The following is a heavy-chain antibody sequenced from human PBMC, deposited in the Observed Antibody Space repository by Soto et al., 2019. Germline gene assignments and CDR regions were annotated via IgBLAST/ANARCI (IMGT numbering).Heavy chain of an antibody. J-gene: IGHJ4*02. D-gene: IGHD2-8*01. CDR3: ARDYSRYCTNGVCYQFDY. V-gene: IGHV1-18*01. Sequence: GASVKVSCKTSGYSFTTYGISWVRQVPGQGLEWMGWISAYNDNTHYAQKLQGRVTMTTDTSTTTAYMELRSLISDDTAVYYCARDYSRYCTNGVCYQFDYWGQGTPVTVSS. CDR2: ISAYNDNT. CDR1: GYSFTTYG.